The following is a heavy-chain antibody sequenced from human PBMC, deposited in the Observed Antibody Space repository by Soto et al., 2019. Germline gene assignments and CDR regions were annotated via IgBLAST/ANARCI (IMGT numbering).Heavy chain of an antibody. CDR2: IGSNGGST. D-gene: IGHD1-1*01. J-gene: IGHJ4*02. CDR3: ARDLRRNSASYFDY. CDR1: GFTFSSYA. Sequence: GGSLRLSCSASGFTFSSYAMHWVRQAPGKGLEYVSAIGSNGGSTYYADSVKGRFTISKDNSKNTLYLQMSSLRAEDTAVYYCARDLRRNSASYFDYWGQGTPVTVSS. V-gene: IGHV3-64D*06.